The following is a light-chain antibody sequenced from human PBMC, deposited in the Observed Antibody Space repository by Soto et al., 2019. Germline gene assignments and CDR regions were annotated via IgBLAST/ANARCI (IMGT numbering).Light chain of an antibody. J-gene: IGLJ2*01. CDR3: QTWGTTIV. CDR1: SGHSSYA. Sequence: QSVLTQSPSASASLGASVKLTCTLSSGHSSYAIAWHQQQPEKGPRYLMKLNSDGSHSKGDGIPDRFSGSSSGAERYLTISSLQSEDEADYYCQTWGTTIVLGGGTKLTVL. CDR2: LNSDGSH. V-gene: IGLV4-69*01.